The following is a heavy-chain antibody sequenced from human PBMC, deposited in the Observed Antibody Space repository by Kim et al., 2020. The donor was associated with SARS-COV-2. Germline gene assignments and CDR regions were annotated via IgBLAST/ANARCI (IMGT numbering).Heavy chain of an antibody. J-gene: IGHJ4*02. Sequence: GGSLRLSCAASGFTFSSYAMSWVRQAPGKGLEWVSAISGSGGSTYYADSVKGRFTISRDNSKNTLYLQMNSLRAEDTAVYYCAIGGVYQLLGGAFDYWGRGTLLTDPS. CDR3: AIGGVYQLLGGAFDY. V-gene: IGHV3-23*01. CDR1: GFTFSSYA. D-gene: IGHD2-2*01. CDR2: ISGSGGST.